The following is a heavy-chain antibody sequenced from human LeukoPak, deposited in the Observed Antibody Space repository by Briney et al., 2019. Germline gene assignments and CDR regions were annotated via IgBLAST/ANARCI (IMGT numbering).Heavy chain of an antibody. CDR2: INPNNGGT. V-gene: IGHV1-2*02. CDR3: ARERGQQVRFDP. J-gene: IGHJ5*02. CDR1: GYTFTDYD. Sequence: ASVKVSCKASGYTFTDYDMHWVRQAPGQGLEWMGWINPNNGGTNYAQKFQGRVTMTRDTSISTVYMELSRLRSDDTAVYYCARERGQQVRFDPWGQGTLVTVSS. D-gene: IGHD6-13*01.